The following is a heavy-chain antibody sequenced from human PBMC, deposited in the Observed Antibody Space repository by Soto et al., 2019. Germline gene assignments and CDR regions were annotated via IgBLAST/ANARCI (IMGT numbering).Heavy chain of an antibody. D-gene: IGHD6-13*01. J-gene: IGHJ3*02. Sequence: GGSLRLSCAASGFTFSRHAMHWVRQAPGKGLQWVAVISYDGSNKYFGEYGRGRFTISRDNSRNTLYLEVNGVRPEDTAVYYCVSGALHSGSSWYDGAFDIWGQGTMVTVSS. CDR3: VSGALHSGSSWYDGAFDI. CDR2: ISYDGSNK. CDR1: GFTFSRHA. V-gene: IGHV3-30-3*01.